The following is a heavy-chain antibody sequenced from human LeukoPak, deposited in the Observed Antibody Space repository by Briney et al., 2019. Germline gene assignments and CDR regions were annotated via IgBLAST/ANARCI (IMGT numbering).Heavy chain of an antibody. CDR3: ARDLWEYSSSSFSDY. CDR1: GGTFSSYA. Sequence: SVKVSCKASGGTFSSYAISWVRQAPGQGLEWMGRIIPNLGIANYAQKFQGRVTITADKSTSTAYMELSSLRSEDTAVYYCARDLWEYSSSSFSDYWGQGTLVTVSS. CDR2: IIPNLGIA. J-gene: IGHJ4*02. D-gene: IGHD6-6*01. V-gene: IGHV1-69*04.